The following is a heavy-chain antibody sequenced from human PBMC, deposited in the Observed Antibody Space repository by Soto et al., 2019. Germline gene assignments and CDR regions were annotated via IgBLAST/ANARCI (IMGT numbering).Heavy chain of an antibody. V-gene: IGHV3-30*18. CDR1: GFTFSSYG. D-gene: IGHD3-22*01. CDR3: AKDTYDQDRNGCCLDY. CDR2: ISCYGSNK. Sequence: QVQLVESGGGVVQPGRSLRLSCAASGFTFSSYGMHWVRQAPGKGLEWVAVISCYGSNKYYADSVKGRFTISRDNSKNPLYLQMNSLRAEDTDVYYCAKDTYDQDRNGCCLDYWGQGTLVTVSS. J-gene: IGHJ4*01.